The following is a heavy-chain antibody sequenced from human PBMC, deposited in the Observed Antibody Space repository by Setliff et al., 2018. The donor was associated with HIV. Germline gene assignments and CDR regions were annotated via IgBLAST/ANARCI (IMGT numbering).Heavy chain of an antibody. Sequence: SETLSLTCIVSRGSISSTSHYWGWVRQSPGRRLEWIGSIYYSGRTYYNPSLKSRVTMSVDTSTNQFSLDLTSVTAADTAVYFCAGEIAPAARLPNVGGPPPPGYYHYMDVWGEGTTVTVSS. J-gene: IGHJ6*03. D-gene: IGHD2-8*01. CDR2: IYYSGRT. CDR1: RGSISSTSHY. CDR3: AGEIAPAARLPNVGGPPPPGYYHYMDV. V-gene: IGHV4-39*07.